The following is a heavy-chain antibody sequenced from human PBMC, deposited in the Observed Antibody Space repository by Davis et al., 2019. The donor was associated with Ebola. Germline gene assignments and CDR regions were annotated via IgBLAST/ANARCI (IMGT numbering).Heavy chain of an antibody. V-gene: IGHV3-21*01. CDR1: GFTFSSYS. CDR2: ISSSSSYI. J-gene: IGHJ5*02. Sequence: GESLKISCAASGFTFSSYSMNWVRQAPGKGLEWVSSISSSSSYIYYADSVKGRFTISRDNAKNSLYLQMNSLRAEDTAVYYCAANTVTTRGRWFDPWGQGTLVTVSS. D-gene: IGHD4-17*01. CDR3: AANTVTTRGRWFDP.